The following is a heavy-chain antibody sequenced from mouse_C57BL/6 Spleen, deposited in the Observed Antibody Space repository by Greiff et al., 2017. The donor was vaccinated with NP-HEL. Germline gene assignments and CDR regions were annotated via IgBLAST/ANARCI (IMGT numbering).Heavy chain of an antibody. V-gene: IGHV1-53*01. CDR3: ARYIYECDGERFAY. D-gene: IGHD2-4*01. J-gene: IGHJ3*01. Sequence: VQLQQPGTELVKPGASVKLSCKASGYTFTSYWMHWVKQRPGQGLEWIGNINPSNGGTNYNEKFKSKATLTVDKSSSTAYMQLSSLTSGDSAVYYCARYIYECDGERFAYWGQGTLVTVSA. CDR1: GYTFTSYW. CDR2: INPSNGGT.